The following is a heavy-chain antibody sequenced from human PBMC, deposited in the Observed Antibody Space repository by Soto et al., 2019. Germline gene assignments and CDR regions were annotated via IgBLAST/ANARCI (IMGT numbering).Heavy chain of an antibody. CDR2: INSDGSST. CDR3: AKAPIAVAGIGLYYFDY. J-gene: IGHJ4*02. CDR1: RFTFSSFW. V-gene: IGHV3-74*01. Sequence: PGGSLRLSCAASRFTFSSFWFHWVRQAPGKGLVWVSHINSDGSSTSYADSVKGRFTISRDNSKNTLYLQMNSLRAEDTAVYYCAKAPIAVAGIGLYYFDYWGQGTLVTVSS. D-gene: IGHD6-19*01.